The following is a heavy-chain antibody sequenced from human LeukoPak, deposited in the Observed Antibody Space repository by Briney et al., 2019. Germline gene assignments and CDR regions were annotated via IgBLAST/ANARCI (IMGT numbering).Heavy chain of an antibody. CDR1: GVTFSSYA. CDR2: ISGSGCST. Sequence: PGGSLRLSCAASGVTFSSYAMSWVRQAPGKGLERVSAISGSGCSTYYADSVKGRFTSSRDNSKNTLYLQMNSLRAEDTAVYYCAKDTDSSGSYYWDYWGQGTLVTVSS. D-gene: IGHD1-26*01. V-gene: IGHV3-23*01. J-gene: IGHJ4*02. CDR3: AKDTDSSGSYYWDY.